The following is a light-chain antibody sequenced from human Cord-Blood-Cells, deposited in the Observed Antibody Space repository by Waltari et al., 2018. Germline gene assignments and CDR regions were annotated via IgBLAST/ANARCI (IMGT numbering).Light chain of an antibody. V-gene: IGKV4-1*01. CDR1: QSVLYSSNNKNS. Sequence: DIVMTQSPDSLAVSRGERATINCTSSQSVLYSSNNKNSLSWYQQKPRQPPKLLIYWASTRDSGVSDRFSGSGSGTDFTLTISSLQAEDVAVYYCQQYYSTPLTFGGGPKVEIK. CDR2: WAS. CDR3: QQYYSTPLT. J-gene: IGKJ4*01.